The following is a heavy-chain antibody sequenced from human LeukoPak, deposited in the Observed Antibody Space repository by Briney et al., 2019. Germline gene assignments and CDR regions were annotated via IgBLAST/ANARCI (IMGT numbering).Heavy chain of an antibody. CDR2: IYEDGKTI. Sequence: GGSLTLSCAASGFTLNSYWRHWVRQAPGKGLVWVSRIYEDGKTIAYADSVKGRFTISENNAKDTLYLQMSSLRDEDTDIYYCVSDLCGGDDQWGRGTLVTVSS. V-gene: IGHV3-74*01. J-gene: IGHJ5*02. CDR1: GFTLNSYW. D-gene: IGHD3-3*01. CDR3: VSDLCGGDDQ.